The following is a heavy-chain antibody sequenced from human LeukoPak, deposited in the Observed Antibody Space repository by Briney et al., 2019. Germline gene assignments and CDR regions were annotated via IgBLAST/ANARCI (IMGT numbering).Heavy chain of an antibody. CDR3: ARDSSGHAVDY. V-gene: IGHV4-59*12. CDR1: GGSISSYY. D-gene: IGHD6-19*01. Sequence: SETLSLTCTVSGGSISSYYWSWIRQPQGKGLEWIGYIYYSGSTNYNPSLKSRVTISVDRSKNQFSLRLSSVTAADTAVYHCARDSSGHAVDYWGQGTLVTVSS. CDR2: IYYSGST. J-gene: IGHJ4*02.